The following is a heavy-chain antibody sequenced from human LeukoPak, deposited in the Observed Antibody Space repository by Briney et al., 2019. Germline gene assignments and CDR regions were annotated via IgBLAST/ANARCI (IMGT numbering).Heavy chain of an antibody. CDR2: IIPIFGTA. CDR3: ARSGGDGSSWPDYYDSSGYVGAQTYYYYYYGMDA. D-gene: IGHD3-22*01. CDR1: GGTFSSYA. V-gene: IGHV1-69*13. Sequence: SVKVSCKASGGTFSSYAISWVRQAPGQGLEWMGGIIPIFGTANYAQKFQGRVTITADESTSTAYMELSSLRSEDTAVYYCARSGGDGSSWPDYYDSSGYVGAQTYYYYYYGMDAWGQGTTVTVSS. J-gene: IGHJ6*02.